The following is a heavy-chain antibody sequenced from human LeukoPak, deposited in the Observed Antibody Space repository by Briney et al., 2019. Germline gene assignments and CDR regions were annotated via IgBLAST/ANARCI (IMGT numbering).Heavy chain of an antibody. V-gene: IGHV4-39*01. CDR1: GGSISRSIYF. J-gene: IGHJ4*02. D-gene: IGHD5-24*01. Sequence: SETLSLTCTVSGGSISRSIYFWGWIRQPPGKELEWFGSIDHSGNTYYNPALKSRVTISVDTSKNQFSLKLSSVTAADTAVYYCAGRADEWLQPSAFDYWGQGILVTVSS. CDR2: IDHSGNT. CDR3: AGRADEWLQPSAFDY.